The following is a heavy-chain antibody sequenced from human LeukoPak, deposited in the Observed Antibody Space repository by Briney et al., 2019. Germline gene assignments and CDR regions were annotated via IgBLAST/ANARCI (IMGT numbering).Heavy chain of an antibody. D-gene: IGHD3-10*01. CDR3: ARRVDYYYGSGEVGYFDY. CDR1: GFTFSSYW. Sequence: GGSLRLSCAASGFTFSSYWMHWVRQAPGKGLVWVSRINSDGSSTSYADSVKGRFTISRDNAKNTLYLQMNSLRAEDTAVYYCARRVDYYYGSGEVGYFDYWGQGTLVTVSS. V-gene: IGHV3-74*01. CDR2: INSDGSST. J-gene: IGHJ4*02.